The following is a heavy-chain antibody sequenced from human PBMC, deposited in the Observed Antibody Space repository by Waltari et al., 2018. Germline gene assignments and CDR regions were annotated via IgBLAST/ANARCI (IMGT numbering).Heavy chain of an antibody. CDR1: GDSMSGTSW. CDR3: ARDRGRGLYLDS. V-gene: IGHV4-4*02. J-gene: IGHJ4*02. CDR2: VHDSGKA. D-gene: IGHD2-15*01. Sequence: QLQLRESGPGLVKPSGTLSLTCAVSGDSMSGTSWLSWVRQSPGKGLEWIGQVHDSGKANYNPSFASRVTVSLDRSNDQLSLRVTSATAADTAVYYCARDRGRGLYLDSWGPGILVTVSP.